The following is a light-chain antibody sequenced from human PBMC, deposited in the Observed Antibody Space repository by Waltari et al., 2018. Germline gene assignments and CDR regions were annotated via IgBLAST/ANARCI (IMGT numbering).Light chain of an antibody. CDR1: SSDVARYDY. Sequence: QSALTQSPSASGSPGQSVTIPCTGTSSDVARYDYASWYQQHPGKAPKLVIYEVTKRPSGVPDRFSGSKSGNTASLTVSGLQAEDEAIYYCCSYGGSDNWVFGGGTKLTVL. J-gene: IGLJ3*02. CDR2: EVT. CDR3: CSYGGSDNWV. V-gene: IGLV2-8*01.